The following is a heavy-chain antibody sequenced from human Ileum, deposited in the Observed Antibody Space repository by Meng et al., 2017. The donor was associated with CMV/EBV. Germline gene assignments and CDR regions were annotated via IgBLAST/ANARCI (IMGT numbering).Heavy chain of an antibody. Sequence: SGFSFSINWMHWVRQAPGKGLVWVSRINRDGSSASYADSVKGRFTISRDNAKNTLYLQMNSLRVEDTAVYYCARRNEFSSSPLDYWGQGTLVTVSS. D-gene: IGHD6-6*01. CDR1: GFSFSINW. CDR2: INRDGSSA. J-gene: IGHJ4*02. V-gene: IGHV3-74*01. CDR3: ARRNEFSSSPLDY.